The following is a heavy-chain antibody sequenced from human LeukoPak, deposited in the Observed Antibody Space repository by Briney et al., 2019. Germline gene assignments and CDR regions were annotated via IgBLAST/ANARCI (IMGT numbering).Heavy chain of an antibody. V-gene: IGHV1-18*01. CDR1: GYTFTSYG. Sequence: ASVKVSCKASGYTFTSYGFSWVRQAPGQGLEWMGWISGYNGNTHYAQRFQGRVTMTTDTSTNTAYMELRSLRSDDTAMYYCASWVGSSYNDYWGQGTLVTVSS. D-gene: IGHD1-14*01. CDR3: ASWVGSSYNDY. J-gene: IGHJ4*02. CDR2: ISGYNGNT.